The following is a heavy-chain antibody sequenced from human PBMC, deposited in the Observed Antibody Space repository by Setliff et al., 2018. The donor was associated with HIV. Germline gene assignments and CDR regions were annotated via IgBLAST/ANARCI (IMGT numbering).Heavy chain of an antibody. CDR1: GYIFTSYW. CDR2: IYPRDSDT. D-gene: IGHD3-9*01. V-gene: IGHV5-51*01. J-gene: IGHJ4*03. Sequence: GESLKISCQGSGYIFTSYWIGWVRQMPGKGLEWMGIIYPRDSDTKYSPSFQGQVTISADKSISTAYLQLNSLRASDTAIYYCTKGGGLNFRWHDWFVKIWGQGTPVTVSS. CDR3: TKGGGLNFRWHDWFVKI.